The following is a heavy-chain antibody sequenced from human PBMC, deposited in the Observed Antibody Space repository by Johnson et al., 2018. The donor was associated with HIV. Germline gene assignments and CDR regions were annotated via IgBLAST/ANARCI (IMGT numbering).Heavy chain of an antibody. CDR1: GFTFSSYA. Sequence: QVQLVESGGGVVQPGRSLRLSCAASGFTFSSYAMHWVRQAPGKGLEWVAVTSYDGKNKDYADPVKGRFTLSRDNSKNTLYLQLSSLRTEDTAVFYCARGGVVHDAFDMWGQGTMVTVSS. D-gene: IGHD2-2*01. CDR2: TSYDGKNK. V-gene: IGHV3-30*04. J-gene: IGHJ3*02. CDR3: ARGGVVHDAFDM.